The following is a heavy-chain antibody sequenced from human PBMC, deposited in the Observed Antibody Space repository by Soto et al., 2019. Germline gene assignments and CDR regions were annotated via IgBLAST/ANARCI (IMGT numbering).Heavy chain of an antibody. CDR2: INPSGGST. Sequence: ASGKVSCKASGYTFSSYDMDWVRQAPGQGLELMGIINPSGGSTSYAQKFQGRVTMTRDTSTSTVYMELSSLRSEDTAVYYCARDLTVYDILTGYPHYYGMDVRGQGTTVTVSS. V-gene: IGHV1-46*01. D-gene: IGHD3-9*01. CDR1: GYTFSSYD. J-gene: IGHJ6*02. CDR3: ARDLTVYDILTGYPHYYGMDV.